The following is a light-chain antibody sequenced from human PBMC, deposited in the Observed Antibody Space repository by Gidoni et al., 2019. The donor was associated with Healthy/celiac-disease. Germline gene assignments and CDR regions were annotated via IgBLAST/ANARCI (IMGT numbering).Light chain of an antibody. CDR2: AAS. CDR3: QQSYSTPLT. V-gene: IGKV1-39*01. J-gene: IGKJ4*01. Sequence: DIQMTQSPSSLSASVGDRVTIPCRASQSISSYLHWYQQKPGKAPKLLIYAASSLQSGVPSRFSGSVSGTAFTLTISSLQPEDFATYYCQQSYSTPLTFGGGTKVEIK. CDR1: QSISSY.